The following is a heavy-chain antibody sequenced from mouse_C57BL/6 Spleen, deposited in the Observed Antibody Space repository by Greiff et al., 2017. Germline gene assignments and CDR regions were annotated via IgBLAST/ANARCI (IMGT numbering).Heavy chain of an antibody. J-gene: IGHJ2*01. CDR2: ISSGGSYT. CDR3: ARRIDCYWTFDY. CDR1: GFTFKSYD. D-gene: IGHD2-3*01. Sequence: EVMLLESGGDLLRPGGSLKLSCAASGFTFKSYDMSWVRQTPDKRLECVATISSGGSYTYYPASVKERFTISRDHAKNTLYRQMSSLKSEDTAMYYCARRIDCYWTFDYWGQGTTLTVSS. V-gene: IGHV5-6*02.